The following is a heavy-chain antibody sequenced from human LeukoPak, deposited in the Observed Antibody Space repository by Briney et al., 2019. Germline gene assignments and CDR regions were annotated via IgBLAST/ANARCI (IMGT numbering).Heavy chain of an antibody. CDR2: MNHNSGNT. CDR3: ARGGMARYYYDSSGYSFDP. CDR1: AHTFPSYD. Sequence: ASVKVSSKASAHTFPSYDINWVRQATGQGLEWMGWMNHNSGNTGYAQKFQGRVTMTRNTSISTAYMELSSLRSEDTAVYYCARGGMARYYYDSSGYSFDPWGQGTLVTVSS. D-gene: IGHD3-22*01. V-gene: IGHV1-8*01. J-gene: IGHJ5*02.